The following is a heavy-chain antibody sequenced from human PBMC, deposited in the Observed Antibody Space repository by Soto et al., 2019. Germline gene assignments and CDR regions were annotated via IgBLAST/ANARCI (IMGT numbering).Heavy chain of an antibody. V-gene: IGHV1-69*13. CDR1: GGTFSDFT. D-gene: IGHD5-12*01. CDR3: ARNGTQTGYAYGMDV. CDR2: IIPIFETS. Sequence: SVKVSCKASGGTFSDFTIHWVRQAPGQRLAWMGGIIPIFETSNYADKFQGGVTSTADESTRTSFMEVSSLRYEDTAVYYCARNGTQTGYAYGMDVWGQGTRVTVS. J-gene: IGHJ6*02.